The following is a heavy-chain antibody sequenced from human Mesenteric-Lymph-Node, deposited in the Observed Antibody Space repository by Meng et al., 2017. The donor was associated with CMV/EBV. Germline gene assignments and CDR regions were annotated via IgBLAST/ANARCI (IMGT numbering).Heavy chain of an antibody. CDR1: GGSVSSGNYH. CDR3: ARVQPGLFDY. V-gene: IGHV4-61*01. D-gene: IGHD1-14*01. CDR2: IYYSGST. J-gene: IGHJ4*02. Sequence: GSLRLSCTVSGGSVSSGNYHWNWIRQPPGKGLEWIGYIYYSGSTNYNPSLKSRVTISVDTSKNQFSLKLSSVTAADTAVYYCARVQPGLFDYWGQGTLVTVSS.